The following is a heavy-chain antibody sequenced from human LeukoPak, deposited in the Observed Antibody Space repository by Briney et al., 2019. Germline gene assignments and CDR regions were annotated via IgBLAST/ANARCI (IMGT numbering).Heavy chain of an antibody. CDR1: GFTFSNSA. J-gene: IGHJ4*02. CDR3: AKLTDY. Sequence: PGGSLRLSCAASGFTFSNSAMSWVRQAPGQGLEWVSAISGGGGSTYYADSVKGRFTISRDNSKNMLYLQMNSLRVEDTAVYYCAKLTDYWGQGTLVPVSS. V-gene: IGHV3-23*01. CDR2: ISGGGGST.